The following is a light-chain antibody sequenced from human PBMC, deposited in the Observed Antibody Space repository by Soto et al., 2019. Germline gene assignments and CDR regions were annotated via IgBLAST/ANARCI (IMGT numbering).Light chain of an antibody. J-gene: IGKJ4*01. V-gene: IGKV1-39*01. CDR1: QSISSY. Sequence: DIQMTQSPSSLSASVGDRVTITCRASQSISSYLNWYQQKPGKAPKLLIYAASSLQSGVPSRFSGSRSGTDFTLTSSSLQPEDFATYHCQQSYSTPLTFGGGTKVEIK. CDR2: AAS. CDR3: QQSYSTPLT.